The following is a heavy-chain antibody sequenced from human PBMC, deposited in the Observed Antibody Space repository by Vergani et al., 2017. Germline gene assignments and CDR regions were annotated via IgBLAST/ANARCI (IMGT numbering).Heavy chain of an antibody. Sequence: QVQLVQSGAGVKKPGSSVTVSCKASGGTFSSYAISWVRQAPGQGLEWVGRIIPILGIANYAQKFQVRVTITADKSTSTAYMELSSLRAEDTAVYYCARGAKYWSGGSCYGGGMDVWGQGTTVTVSS. CDR2: IIPILGIA. J-gene: IGHJ6*02. D-gene: IGHD2-15*01. V-gene: IGHV1-69*04. CDR3: ARGAKYWSGGSCYGGGMDV. CDR1: GGTFSSYA.